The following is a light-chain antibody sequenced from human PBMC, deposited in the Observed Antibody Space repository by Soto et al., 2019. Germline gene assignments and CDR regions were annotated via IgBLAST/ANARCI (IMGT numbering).Light chain of an antibody. Sequence: DIQMTQSPSSLSASVGDRVTITCRASQGIGNDLGWYQQKPGKAPKRLIYAAWSLQSGVPSRFSGSASGTDFTLTISSLQPEDFATYYCLQHNTYPLTFGGGTKVEIK. J-gene: IGKJ4*01. CDR2: AAW. CDR3: LQHNTYPLT. CDR1: QGIGND. V-gene: IGKV1-17*01.